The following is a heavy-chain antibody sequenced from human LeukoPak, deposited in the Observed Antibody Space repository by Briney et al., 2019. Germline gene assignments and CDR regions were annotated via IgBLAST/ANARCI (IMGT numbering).Heavy chain of an antibody. CDR2: INHSGNT. V-gene: IGHV4-34*01. Sequence: SETLSLTCAVYGGSFSGYYWSWIRQPPGKGLEWIGEINHSGNTNYNPSLKSRITMSVDTSKNQFSLKLRSVTAADTAVYYCAGAMNDWNYWDSWGQGTLVTVSS. CDR3: AGAMNDWNYWDS. CDR1: GGSFSGYY. J-gene: IGHJ4*02. D-gene: IGHD3-9*01.